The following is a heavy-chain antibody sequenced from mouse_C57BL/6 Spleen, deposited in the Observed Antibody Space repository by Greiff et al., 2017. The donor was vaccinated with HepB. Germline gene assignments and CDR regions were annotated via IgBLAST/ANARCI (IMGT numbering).Heavy chain of an antibody. CDR3: ARRRSHWYFDV. V-gene: IGHV5-16*01. J-gene: IGHJ1*03. Sequence: EVMLVESEGGLVQPGSSMKLSCTASGFTFSDYYMAWVRQVPEKGLEWVANINYDGSSTYYLVSLKSRFIISRDNAKNILYLQMSSLKSEDTATYYCARRRSHWYFDVWGTGTTVTVSS. CDR2: INYDGSST. CDR1: GFTFSDYY. D-gene: IGHD1-1*01.